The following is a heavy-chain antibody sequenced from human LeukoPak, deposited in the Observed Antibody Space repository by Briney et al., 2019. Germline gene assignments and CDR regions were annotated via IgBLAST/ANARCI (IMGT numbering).Heavy chain of an antibody. D-gene: IGHD6-13*01. V-gene: IGHV1-2*02. J-gene: IGHJ4*02. Sequence: GASVKVSCKASGGTFSSYGISWVRQAPGQGLEWMGWISPNSGGTNYAQKFQGRVTMTRDTSISTAYMELSRLRSDDTAVYYCARSSWYHEEPFDYWGQGTLVIVSS. CDR1: GGTFSSYG. CDR2: ISPNSGGT. CDR3: ARSSWYHEEPFDY.